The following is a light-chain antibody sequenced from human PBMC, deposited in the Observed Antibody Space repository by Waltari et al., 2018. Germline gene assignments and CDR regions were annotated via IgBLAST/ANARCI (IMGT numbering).Light chain of an antibody. CDR1: ELPRKY. J-gene: IGLJ1*01. V-gene: IGLV3-10*01. CDR2: EAT. Sequence: SYELTQPPSVSVSPGQTARITCSGHELPRKYAYWFQQKSGQAPRLVIYEATKRPSGIPERFSGSSSATVATLTITGAQLDDEGDYYCYSSDSTGLRVFGGGTTVVVL. CDR3: YSSDSTGLRV.